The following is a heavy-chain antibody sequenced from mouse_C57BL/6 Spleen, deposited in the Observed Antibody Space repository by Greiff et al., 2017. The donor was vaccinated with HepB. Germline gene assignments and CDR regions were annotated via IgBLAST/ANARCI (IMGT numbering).Heavy chain of an antibody. CDR2: INPNNGGT. D-gene: IGHD1-1*01. CDR3: ARSYYYGSSRYFDV. J-gene: IGHJ1*03. Sequence: VQLKQSGPELVKPGASVKISCKASGYTFTDYYMNWVKQSHGKSLEWIGDINPNNGGTSYNQKFKGKATLTVDKSSSTAYMELRSLTSEDSAVYYCARSYYYGSSRYFDVWGTGTTVTVSS. CDR1: GYTFTDYY. V-gene: IGHV1-26*01.